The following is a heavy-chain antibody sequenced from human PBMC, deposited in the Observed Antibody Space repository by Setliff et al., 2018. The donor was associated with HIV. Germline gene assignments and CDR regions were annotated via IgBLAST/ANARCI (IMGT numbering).Heavy chain of an antibody. Sequence: PSETLSLTCVVYGGSFSGYYLSWVRQPPGKGLEWIGEISHSGTTTYSPSLESRVSISPDTSKNQFSLKLSSVTAADTAVYYCARSSPRFSGSYFDYWGQGTLVTVSS. CDR3: ARSSPRFSGSYFDY. CDR1: GGSFSGYY. CDR2: ISHSGTT. V-gene: IGHV4-34*01. J-gene: IGHJ4*02. D-gene: IGHD1-26*01.